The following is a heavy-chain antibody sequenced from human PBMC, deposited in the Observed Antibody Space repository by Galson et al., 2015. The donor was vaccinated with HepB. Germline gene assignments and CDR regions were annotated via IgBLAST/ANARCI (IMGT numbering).Heavy chain of an antibody. V-gene: IGHV3-66*02. D-gene: IGHD4-17*01. Sequence: SLRLSCAVSGFTVSSSYMSWVRQAPGKGLEWISVIYSGGSTYYADSVKGRFTIPGDNSKNTVYLQMDSLRAEDTAVYYCARDPAVTTDYGMDVWGQGTTVTVSS. CDR2: IYSGGST. CDR1: GFTVSSSY. J-gene: IGHJ6*02. CDR3: ARDPAVTTDYGMDV.